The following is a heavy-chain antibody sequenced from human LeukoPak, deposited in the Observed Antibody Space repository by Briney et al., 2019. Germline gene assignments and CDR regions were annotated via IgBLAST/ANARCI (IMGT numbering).Heavy chain of an antibody. V-gene: IGHV3-21*01. J-gene: IGHJ4*02. CDR3: ARGDAMAARPSSGR. Sequence: PGGSLRLSCAASGFTFSSYSMNWVRQAPGKGLEWVSSISSSSSYIYYADSVKGRFTISRDNAKNSLYLQMNSLRAEDTAVYYCARGDAMAARPSSGRWGQGTLVTVSS. CDR1: GFTFSSYS. D-gene: IGHD6-25*01. CDR2: ISSSSSYI.